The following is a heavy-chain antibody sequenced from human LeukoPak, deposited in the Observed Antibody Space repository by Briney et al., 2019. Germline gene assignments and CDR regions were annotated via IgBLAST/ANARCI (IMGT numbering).Heavy chain of an antibody. D-gene: IGHD3-10*01. CDR3: TTVLLWFGELFY. J-gene: IGHJ4*02. Sequence: GGSLRLSCAAPGFTFSNAWMSWVRQAPGKGLEWVGRIKSKTDGGTKDYAAPVKGRFTISRDDSKNTLYLQMNSLKTEDTAVYYCTTVLLWFGELFYWGQGTLVTVSS. V-gene: IGHV3-15*01. CDR2: IKSKTDGGTK. CDR1: GFTFSNAW.